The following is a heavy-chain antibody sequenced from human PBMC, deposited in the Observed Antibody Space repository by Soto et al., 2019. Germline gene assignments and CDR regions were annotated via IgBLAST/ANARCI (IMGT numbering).Heavy chain of an antibody. Sequence: QVQLQESGPGLVKPSQTLSLTCTVSGGSISSGDYYWSWIRQPPGKGLEWIGYIDYSGSTYYSPSLKSRVPISVDTSKNQFSLKLSSVTAADTAVYYCARERPDGARLDPWGQGTLVTVSS. D-gene: IGHD6-6*01. CDR2: IDYSGST. J-gene: IGHJ5*02. CDR3: ARERPDGARLDP. V-gene: IGHV4-30-4*01. CDR1: GGSISSGDYY.